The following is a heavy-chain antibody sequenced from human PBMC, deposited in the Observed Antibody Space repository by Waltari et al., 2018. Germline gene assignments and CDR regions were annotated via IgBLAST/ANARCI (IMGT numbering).Heavy chain of an antibody. CDR1: GYSISSGYY. CDR2: LYHSGRT. Sequence: QVQLQESGPGLVKPSETLSLTCAVSGYSISSGYYWGWIRQPPGKGLEWNGSLYHSGRTYYNPSLKRRGTISVDTAKNQFSLKLGSVTAADTAVYYCARVGYYYDSSGSYYFDYWGQGTLVTVSS. J-gene: IGHJ4*02. V-gene: IGHV4-38-2*01. D-gene: IGHD3-22*01. CDR3: ARVGYYYDSSGSYYFDY.